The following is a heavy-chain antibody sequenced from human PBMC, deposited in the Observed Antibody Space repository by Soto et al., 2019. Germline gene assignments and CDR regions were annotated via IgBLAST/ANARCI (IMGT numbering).Heavy chain of an antibody. Sequence: HWVRHAPGKGLEWVAVIWYDGSNKYYADSVKGRFTISRDNSKNTLYLQMNSLRAEDTAVYYCAREALYGSGSYYKPSNPFDPWGQGTLVTVSS. CDR2: IWYDGSNK. CDR3: AREALYGSGSYYKPSNPFDP. V-gene: IGHV3-33*01. J-gene: IGHJ5*02. D-gene: IGHD3-10*01.